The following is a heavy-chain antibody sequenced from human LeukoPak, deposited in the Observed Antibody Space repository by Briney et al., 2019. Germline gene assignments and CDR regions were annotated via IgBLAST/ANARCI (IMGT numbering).Heavy chain of an antibody. V-gene: IGHV3-23*01. Sequence: GGSLRLSCAASGFTFSSYAMSWVRQAPGKGLEWVSAISGSGGSTYYADSVKGRFTISRDNSKNTLYLQMNSLRAEDTAVYYCAKGDITMIVVVTFFDYWGQGTLVTVSS. D-gene: IGHD3-22*01. CDR1: GFTFSSYA. CDR2: ISGSGGST. CDR3: AKGDITMIVVVTFFDY. J-gene: IGHJ4*02.